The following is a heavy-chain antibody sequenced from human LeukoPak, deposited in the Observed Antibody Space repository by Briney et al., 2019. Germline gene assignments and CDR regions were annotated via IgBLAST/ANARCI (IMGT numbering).Heavy chain of an antibody. V-gene: IGHV3-23*01. J-gene: IGHJ4*02. CDR2: ISAGGGGT. D-gene: IGHD6-13*01. CDR3: AKAIAAAGRVFDY. CDR1: GFIFSNYA. Sequence: GGSLRLSCAASGFIFSNYAMSWVRQAPGKGLEWVSAISAGGGGTNYVDSVKGRFTISRDNSKNTLFLQMNSLRAEDTAVYYGAKAIAAAGRVFDYWGQGTLVTVSS.